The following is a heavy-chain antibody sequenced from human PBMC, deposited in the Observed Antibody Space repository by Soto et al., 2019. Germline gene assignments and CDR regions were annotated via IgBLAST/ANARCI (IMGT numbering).Heavy chain of an antibody. D-gene: IGHD6-13*01. Sequence: PGGSLRLSCAASGFTFSSYWMSWVRQAPGKGLEWVANIKQDGSEKYYVDSVKGRFTISRDNAKNSLYLQMNSLRAEDTAVYYCARDTFHSSSWYLFHYWGQGTLVTVSS. CDR1: GFTFSSYW. CDR2: IKQDGSEK. V-gene: IGHV3-7*01. J-gene: IGHJ4*02. CDR3: ARDTFHSSSWYLFHY.